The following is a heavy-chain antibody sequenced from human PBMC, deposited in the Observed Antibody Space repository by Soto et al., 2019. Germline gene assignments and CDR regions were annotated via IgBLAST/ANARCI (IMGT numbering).Heavy chain of an antibody. CDR3: AKETSAYEIDY. CDR2: ISYDGNTK. CDR1: GFIFSGYA. V-gene: IGHV3-30-3*01. Sequence: QVQLVESGGGVVQPGRSLRLSCAASGFIFSGYAMQWVRQAPGKGLEWVAVISYDGNTKYYADSVKGRFTVSRDNSKNTLYAQMNNLSAEDTAMYYCAKETSAYEIDYWGQGTLVTVSS. D-gene: IGHD5-12*01. J-gene: IGHJ4*02.